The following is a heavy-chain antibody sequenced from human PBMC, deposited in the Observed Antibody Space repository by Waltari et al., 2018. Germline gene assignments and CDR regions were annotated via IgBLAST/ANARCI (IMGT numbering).Heavy chain of an antibody. Sequence: QAPLVKSGAEVKKPGFSVKLCCKASGGTFSSYATSWVRQAPRQGVEWMGGCIPIFGTANYAQKFQGRVTITADESTSTAYMELSSLRSEDTAVYYCASNYDSSGYYPSRLGYWGQGTLVTVSS. CDR1: GGTFSSYA. J-gene: IGHJ4*02. CDR2: CIPIFGTA. D-gene: IGHD3-22*01. CDR3: ASNYDSSGYYPSRLGY. V-gene: IGHV1-69*13.